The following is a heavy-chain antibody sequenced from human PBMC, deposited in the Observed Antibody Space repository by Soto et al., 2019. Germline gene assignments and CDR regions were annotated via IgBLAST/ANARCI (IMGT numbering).Heavy chain of an antibody. J-gene: IGHJ5*02. CDR2: LVPLFGTA. CDR3: ARDGDPGYSFWSGPLGGGRFAP. Sequence: QVQLVQSGAEVKEPGSSVNVSCKTSGGTFGNTAVTWVRQVPGQGLEWIGGLVPLFGTANYAQKFRGRVMITADESTSTAYMDLSSLRSDDTAIYYCARDGDPGYSFWSGPLGGGRFAPWGQGTLVTVSS. V-gene: IGHV1-69*12. CDR1: GGTFGNTA. D-gene: IGHD3-3*01.